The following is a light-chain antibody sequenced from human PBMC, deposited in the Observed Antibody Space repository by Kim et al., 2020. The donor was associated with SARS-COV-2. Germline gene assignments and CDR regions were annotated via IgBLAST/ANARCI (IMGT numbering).Light chain of an antibody. J-gene: IGKJ2*01. CDR1: QSVSNF. V-gene: IGKV3-11*01. CDR2: DAS. CDR3: QQRTNWPPFT. Sequence: LCPGETATLSCRASQSVSNFLAWYQQKPGQAPRLLIYDASNRAPGIPARFSASGSGTDFTLTISSLEPEDFAVYYCQQRTNWPPFTFGQGTKLEIK.